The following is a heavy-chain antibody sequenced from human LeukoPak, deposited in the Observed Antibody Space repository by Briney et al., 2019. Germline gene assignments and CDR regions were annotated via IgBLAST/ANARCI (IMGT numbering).Heavy chain of an antibody. D-gene: IGHD3-10*02. CDR2: IIPILGIA. CDR1: GGTFSSYA. CDR3: ARERNRGYYYVFEGLHYYYGMDV. J-gene: IGHJ6*02. V-gene: IGHV1-69*04. Sequence: GASVTVSCKASGGTFSSYAISWVRQAPGQGLEWMGRIIPILGIANYAQKFQGRVTITADKSTSTAYMELSSLRSEGTAVYYCARERNRGYYYVFEGLHYYYGMDVWGQGTTVTVSS.